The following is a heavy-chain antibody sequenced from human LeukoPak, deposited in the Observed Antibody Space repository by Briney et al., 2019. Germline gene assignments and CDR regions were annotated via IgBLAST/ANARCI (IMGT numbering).Heavy chain of an antibody. V-gene: IGHV1-8*01. Sequence: ASVKVSCKASGYTFTSYDINWVRQATGQGLEWMGWMNPNSGNTGYAQKFQGRVTMTRNTSISTAYMELSSLRSEDTAVYYCATGIASLVYSSSWYYFDYWGQGTLVTVSS. CDR1: GYTFTSYD. CDR3: ATGIASLVYSSSWYYFDY. J-gene: IGHJ4*02. CDR2: MNPNSGNT. D-gene: IGHD6-13*01.